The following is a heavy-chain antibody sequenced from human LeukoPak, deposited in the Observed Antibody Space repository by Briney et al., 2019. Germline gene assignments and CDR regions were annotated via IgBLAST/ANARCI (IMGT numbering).Heavy chain of an antibody. D-gene: IGHD3-22*01. CDR2: IYYSGST. CDR3: ARAIGSGYYSRTSFGI. V-gene: IGHV4-39*07. CDR1: GGSISSSSYY. Sequence: SETLSLTCTVSGGSISSSSYYWGWIRQPPGKGLEWIGSIYYSGSTNYNPSLKSRVTISADTSNNQFSLKLTSVTAADTAVYYCARAIGSGYYSRTSFGIWGQGTIVTVS. J-gene: IGHJ3*02.